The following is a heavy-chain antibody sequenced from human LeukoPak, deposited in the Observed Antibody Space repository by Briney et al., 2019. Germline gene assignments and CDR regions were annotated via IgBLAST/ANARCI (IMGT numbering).Heavy chain of an antibody. CDR3: AREGGDGYNLAFDY. CDR1: GGSISSYY. D-gene: IGHD5-24*01. J-gene: IGHJ4*02. CDR2: IYYSGST. V-gene: IGHV4-59*01. Sequence: SETLSLTRTVSGGSISSYYWSWIRQPPGKGLEWIGYIYYSGSTNYNPSLKSRVTISVDTSKNQFSLKLSSVTAADTAVYYCAREGGDGYNLAFDYWGQGTLVTVSS.